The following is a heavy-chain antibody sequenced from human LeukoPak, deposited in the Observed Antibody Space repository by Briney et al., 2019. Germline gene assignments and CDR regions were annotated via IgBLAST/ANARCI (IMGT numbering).Heavy chain of an antibody. D-gene: IGHD3-22*01. J-gene: IGHJ4*02. CDR2: ISSSSSYI. CDR3: ARDGVAYYCDSSGYHDY. V-gene: IGHV3-21*01. CDR1: GFTFSSYS. Sequence: GGSLRLSCAASGFTFSSYSMNWVRQAPGKGLEWVSSISSSSSYIYYADSVKGRFTISRDNAKNSLYLQMNSLRAEDTAVYYCARDGVAYYCDSSGYHDYWGQGTLVTVSS.